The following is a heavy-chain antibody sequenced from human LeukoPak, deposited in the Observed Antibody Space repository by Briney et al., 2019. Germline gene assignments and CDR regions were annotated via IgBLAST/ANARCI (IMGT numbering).Heavy chain of an antibody. Sequence: PGGSLRLSCAASGFTFSSYVMNWVRQAPGKGLEWIGSIHYSGPTYYNPSLKSRVTISVDTSKNQFSLHLSSATATETAVYYCATLYSSYYIFDYWGQGTVVAVSS. CDR2: IHYSGPT. J-gene: IGHJ4*02. CDR3: ATLYSSYYIFDY. CDR1: GFTFSSYV. V-gene: IGHV4-39*01. D-gene: IGHD3-3*01.